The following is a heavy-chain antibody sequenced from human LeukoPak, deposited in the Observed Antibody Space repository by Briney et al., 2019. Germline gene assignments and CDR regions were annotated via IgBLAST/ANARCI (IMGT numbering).Heavy chain of an antibody. V-gene: IGHV4-59*01. Sequence: SETLSLTCTVSGGSISNYYLSWIRQPPGKGLEWIGYIYYSGSTNYNPSLKSRVTISVDTSKNQFPLKLSSVTAEDTAVYYCARALYSGYDYWGQGTLVTVSS. CDR2: IYYSGST. J-gene: IGHJ4*02. CDR3: ARALYSGYDY. D-gene: IGHD5-12*01. CDR1: GGSISNYY.